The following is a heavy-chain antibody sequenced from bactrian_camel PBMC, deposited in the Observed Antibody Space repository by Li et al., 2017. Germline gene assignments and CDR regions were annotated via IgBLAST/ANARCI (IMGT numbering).Heavy chain of an antibody. V-gene: IGHV3S54*01. CDR2: ICTGGGST. J-gene: IGHJ4*01. D-gene: IGHD2*01. CDR1: AAVYADNC. Sequence: VQLVESGGGSVQAGGSLRLSCGTSAAVYADNCFGWFRQPPGSEREGVAVICTGGGSTYYADSVKGRLTVSQDHAKNTLFLQMASLKPEDTAMYYCAANFGPYCSGPYLARRANFEGQGTQVTVS.